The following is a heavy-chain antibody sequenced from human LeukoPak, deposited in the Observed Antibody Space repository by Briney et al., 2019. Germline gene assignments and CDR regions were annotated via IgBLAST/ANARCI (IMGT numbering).Heavy chain of an antibody. D-gene: IGHD1-7*01. CDR2: ISFDATNK. V-gene: IGHV3-30*18. CDR3: AKDREGTTFDN. Sequence: PGRSLRLSCAASGFTFSSYGMHWVRQAPGKGLEWVAVISFDATNKYYADSVKGRFTISRDNSKNTVYLQMNSLRAEDTAVYYCAKDREGTTFDNWGQGTLVTVSS. CDR1: GFTFSSYG. J-gene: IGHJ4*02.